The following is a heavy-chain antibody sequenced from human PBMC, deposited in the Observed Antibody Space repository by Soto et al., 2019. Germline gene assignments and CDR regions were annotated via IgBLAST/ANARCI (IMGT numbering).Heavy chain of an antibody. CDR1: GYSFTSYW. V-gene: IGHV5-51*01. J-gene: IGHJ5*02. CDR2: IYPGDSDT. CDR3: ARLTYYYDSSGYDPYNWFDP. D-gene: IGHD3-22*01. Sequence: PGESLKISCKGSGYSFTSYWIGWVRQMPGKGLECMGIIYPGDSDTRYSPSFQGQVTISADRSTSTAYLQWSSLKASDTAMYYFARLTYYYDSSGYDPYNWFDPWGQGSLVTVSS.